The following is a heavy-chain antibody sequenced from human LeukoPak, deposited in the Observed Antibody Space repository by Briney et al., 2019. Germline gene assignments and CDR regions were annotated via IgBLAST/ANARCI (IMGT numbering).Heavy chain of an antibody. Sequence: GASVKVSCKASGYTFTSYYMHWVRQAPGQGLEWMGLINPSGGSTSYAQKFQGRVTMTRDTSTSTVYMELSSLRSEDTAEYYCARDLQQLGTSDAFDIWGQGTMVTVSS. D-gene: IGHD6-13*01. V-gene: IGHV1-46*01. CDR1: GYTFTSYY. CDR3: ARDLQQLGTSDAFDI. J-gene: IGHJ3*02. CDR2: INPSGGST.